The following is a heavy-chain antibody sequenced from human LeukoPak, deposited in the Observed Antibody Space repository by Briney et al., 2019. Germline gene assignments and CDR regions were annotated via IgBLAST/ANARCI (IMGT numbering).Heavy chain of an antibody. D-gene: IGHD5-12*01. V-gene: IGHV4-34*01. Sequence: SETLSLTCAVYGGSFSGYYWSWIRQPPGKGLEWIGEINHSGSTNYNPSLKSRVTISVDTSKIQFSLKLSSVTAADTAVYYCARDSAVATLIDYWGQGTLVTVSS. CDR1: GGSFSGYY. J-gene: IGHJ4*02. CDR3: ARDSAVATLIDY. CDR2: INHSGST.